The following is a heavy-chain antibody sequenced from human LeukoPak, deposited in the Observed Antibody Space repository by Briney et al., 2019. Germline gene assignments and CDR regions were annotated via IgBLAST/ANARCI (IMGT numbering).Heavy chain of an antibody. CDR1: GFTFSSYS. CDR3: ARVGLAVAGAGYWYFDL. Sequence: GGSLRLSCAASGFTFSSYSMNWVRQAPGKGLEWVSSISSSSSYIYYADSVKGRFTISRDNAKNSLYLQMNGLRAEDTAVYYCARVGLAVAGAGYWYFDLWGRGTLVTVSS. J-gene: IGHJ2*01. D-gene: IGHD6-19*01. V-gene: IGHV3-21*04. CDR2: ISSSSSYI.